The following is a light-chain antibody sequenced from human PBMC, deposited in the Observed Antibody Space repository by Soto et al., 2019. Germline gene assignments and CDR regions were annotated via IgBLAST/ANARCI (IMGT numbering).Light chain of an antibody. V-gene: IGLV2-14*01. CDR2: EVT. CDR3: SSYTTTSSYV. J-gene: IGLJ1*01. Sequence: QSVLTQPASVSGSPGQSITIPCTGTSSDIGYYNYVSWYQQHPGKAPKLMISEVTNRPSGVSNRFSGSKSGNTASLTISGLQAEDEADYYCSSYTTTSSYVFGGGTKVTV. CDR1: SSDIGYYNY.